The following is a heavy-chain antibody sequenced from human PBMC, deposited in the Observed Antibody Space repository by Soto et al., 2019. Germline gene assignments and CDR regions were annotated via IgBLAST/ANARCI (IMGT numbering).Heavy chain of an antibody. Sequence: EVQLLESGGGLVQPGGSLRLSCAASGFIFSTYAMSWVRQAPGKGLEWVSAISGSGGDTYYADSVKGRSTISSDNSKNTLYLQINSLRADDTAVFYCVKEIRIFGVVVFDYWGQGTLVTVSS. CDR1: GFIFSTYA. J-gene: IGHJ4*02. CDR3: VKEIRIFGVVVFDY. V-gene: IGHV3-23*01. D-gene: IGHD3-3*01. CDR2: ISGSGGDT.